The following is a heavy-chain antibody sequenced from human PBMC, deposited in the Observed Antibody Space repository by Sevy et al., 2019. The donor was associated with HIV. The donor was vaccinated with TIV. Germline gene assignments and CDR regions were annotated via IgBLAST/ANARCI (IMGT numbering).Heavy chain of an antibody. D-gene: IGHD6-6*01. CDR1: GYTFTSYD. Sequence: ASVKVSCKASGYTFTSYDINWVRQATGQGLEWMGWMNPNSGNTGYAQKFQGRVTMTRNASISTAYMELSSLRSEDTAVYYCARGGIAARRLGGNYYYMDVWGKGTTVTVSS. V-gene: IGHV1-8*01. J-gene: IGHJ6*03. CDR3: ARGGIAARRLGGNYYYMDV. CDR2: MNPNSGNT.